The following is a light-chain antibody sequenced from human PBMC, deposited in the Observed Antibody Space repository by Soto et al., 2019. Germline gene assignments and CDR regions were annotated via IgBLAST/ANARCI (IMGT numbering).Light chain of an antibody. V-gene: IGKV1-5*03. J-gene: IGKJ1*01. CDR3: QQYNDNWT. CDR1: QSISSW. CDR2: KAT. Sequence: DIQMTQSPSTLSASVGDRVTITCRASQSISSWLAWYQQKPGKAPKLLIYKATTLQSGVPSRFSGSGSGTEFTLAISSLQPDDSATEYCQQYNDNWTFGQGTKVEIK.